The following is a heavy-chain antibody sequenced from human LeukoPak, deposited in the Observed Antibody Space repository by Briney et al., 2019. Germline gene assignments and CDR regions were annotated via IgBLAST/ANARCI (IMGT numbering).Heavy chain of an antibody. J-gene: IGHJ6*03. CDR3: ARDGDTVLTRGYYYYMDV. V-gene: IGHV3-21*01. CDR2: ISSSSSYI. D-gene: IGHD4-23*01. Sequence: GGSLRLSCAASGFTFSSYSMNWVRQAPGKGLEWVSSISSSSSYIYCADSVKGRFTLSRDNARNSLYLQMNSLRAEDTALYYCARDGDTVLTRGYYYYMDVWGKGTTVTVSS. CDR1: GFTFSSYS.